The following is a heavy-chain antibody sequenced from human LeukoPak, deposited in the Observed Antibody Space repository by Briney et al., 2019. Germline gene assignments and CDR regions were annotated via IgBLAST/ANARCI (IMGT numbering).Heavy chain of an antibody. CDR1: GFTVSSNY. Sequence: QPGGSLRLSCAASGFTVSSNYMSWVRQAPGKGLERVSVIYSGGSTYYADSVKGRFTISRDNSKNTLYLQMNSLRAEDTAVYYCARRPYSSAFDIWGQGTMVTVSS. D-gene: IGHD5-18*01. J-gene: IGHJ3*02. CDR3: ARRPYSSAFDI. CDR2: IYSGGST. V-gene: IGHV3-66*02.